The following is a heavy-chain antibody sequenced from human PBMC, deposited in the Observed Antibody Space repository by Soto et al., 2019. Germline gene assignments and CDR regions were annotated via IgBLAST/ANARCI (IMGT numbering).Heavy chain of an antibody. CDR2: ISGSGGST. J-gene: IGHJ4*02. D-gene: IGHD4-17*01. CDR3: AKVPGLGGDYDLFDY. V-gene: IGHV3-23*01. Sequence: GGSLRLSCAASGFTFSSYAMSWVRQAPGKGLEWVSAISGSGGSTYYADSVKGRFTISRDNSKNTLYLQMNSLRAEDTAVYYCAKVPGLGGDYDLFDYWGQGTLVTVSS. CDR1: GFTFSSYA.